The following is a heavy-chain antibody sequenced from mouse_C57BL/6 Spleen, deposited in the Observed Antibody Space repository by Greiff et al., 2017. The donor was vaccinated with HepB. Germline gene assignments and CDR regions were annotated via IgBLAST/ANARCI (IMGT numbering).Heavy chain of an antibody. D-gene: IGHD1-1*01. Sequence: EVHLVESEGGLVQPGSSMKLSCTASGFTFSDYYMAWVRQVPEKGLEWVANINYDGSSTYYLDSLKSRFIISRDNAKNILYLQMSSLKSEDTATYYCARDSSSYGYFDVWGTGTTVTVSS. CDR2: INYDGSST. V-gene: IGHV5-16*01. CDR3: ARDSSSYGYFDV. J-gene: IGHJ1*03. CDR1: GFTFSDYY.